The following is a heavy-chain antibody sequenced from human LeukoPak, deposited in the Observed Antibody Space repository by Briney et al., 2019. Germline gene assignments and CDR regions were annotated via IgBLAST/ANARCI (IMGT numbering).Heavy chain of an antibody. CDR1: GGTFSSYA. J-gene: IGHJ4*02. V-gene: IGHV1-69*05. D-gene: IGHD2-15*01. CDR3: ARESKSTPGYY. Sequence: ASVKFSCKASGGTFSSYAISWVRQAPGQGLEWMGGIIPIFGTANYAQKFQGRVTMTTDTSTSTAYMELRSLRSDDTAVYYCARESKSTPGYYWGQGTLVTVSS. CDR2: IIPIFGTA.